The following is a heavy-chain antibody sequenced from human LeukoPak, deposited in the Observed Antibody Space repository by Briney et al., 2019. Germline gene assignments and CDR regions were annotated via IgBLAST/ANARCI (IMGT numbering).Heavy chain of an antibody. CDR1: GSTFSRDW. D-gene: IGHD1-14*01. V-gene: IGHV3-74*01. CDR2: VKSDGSDT. CDR3: TTGTGNYYYY. Sequence: GGSLRLSCAASGSTFSRDWMHWVRQAPGKGQVWVSRVKSDGSDTIYADSVKGRFNISRYNAKNTLYLQMDSLRAEDTAVYYCTTGTGNYYYYWGQGTLVTVAS. J-gene: IGHJ4*02.